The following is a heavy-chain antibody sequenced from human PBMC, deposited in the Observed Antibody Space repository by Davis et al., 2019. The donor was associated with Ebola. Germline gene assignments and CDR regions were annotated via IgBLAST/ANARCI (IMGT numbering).Heavy chain of an antibody. V-gene: IGHV4-4*02. Sequence: MPSETLSLTCAVSGGSISSSNWWSWVRQPPGKGLEWIGEIYHSGSTNYNPSLKSRVTISVDTSKNQFSLKLSSVTAADTAVYYCARDGGEWELYYGMDVWGQGTTVTVSS. CDR1: GGSISSSNW. D-gene: IGHD1-26*01. CDR3: ARDGGEWELYYGMDV. CDR2: IYHSGST. J-gene: IGHJ6*02.